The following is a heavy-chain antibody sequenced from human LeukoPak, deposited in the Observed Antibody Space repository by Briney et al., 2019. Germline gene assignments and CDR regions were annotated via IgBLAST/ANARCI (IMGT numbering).Heavy chain of an antibody. CDR3: ARVIYSGWEGELSD. J-gene: IGHJ4*02. Sequence: PGTSLRLSCAASGFTFSSYWMHWVRQAPGKGLVWVSRINSDGSTTSYADSVMGRFTISRDNAKNTLYLQMNSLRAEDTAVYYCARVIYSGWEGELSDWGQGTLVTVSS. CDR2: INSDGSTT. CDR1: GFTFSSYW. D-gene: IGHD6-19*01. V-gene: IGHV3-74*01.